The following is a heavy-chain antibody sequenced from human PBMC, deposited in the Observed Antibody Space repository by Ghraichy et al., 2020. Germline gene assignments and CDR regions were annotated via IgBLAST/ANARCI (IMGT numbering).Heavy chain of an antibody. CDR2: IYYSGST. CDR3: ARITLFGVISGYYYMDV. D-gene: IGHD3-3*01. Sequence: SETLSLTCTVSGGSISNYYWSWIRQSPGKGLEWIGYIYYSGSTNYNPSLKSRVTISVDTSKNQFSLKLGSVTAADTAVYYCARITLFGVISGYYYMDVWGKGTTVTVSS. J-gene: IGHJ6*03. CDR1: GGSISNYY. V-gene: IGHV4-59*01.